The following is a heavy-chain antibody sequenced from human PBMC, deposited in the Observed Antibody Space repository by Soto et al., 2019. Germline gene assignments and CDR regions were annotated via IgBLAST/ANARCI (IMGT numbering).Heavy chain of an antibody. CDR3: ANREGWPYRKYHGDN. CDR2: INGDGYVT. Sequence: GGSLRLSCAASGFPFSDFAVTWVRQAPGKGLKWVSTINGDGYVTHYVDSVKGRFTISRDNSRNTVYLQMNSLRIEDTAMYYSANREGWPYRKYHGDNWGQGALVTASS. V-gene: IGHV3-23*01. J-gene: IGHJ4*02. D-gene: IGHD4-17*01. CDR1: GFPFSDFA.